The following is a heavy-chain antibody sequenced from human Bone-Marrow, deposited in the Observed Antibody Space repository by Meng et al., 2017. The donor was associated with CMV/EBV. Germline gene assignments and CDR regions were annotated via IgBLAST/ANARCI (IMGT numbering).Heavy chain of an antibody. CDR2: IKTTTDGGTT. D-gene: IGHD2-21*01. CDR1: GFTCSKAW. V-gene: IGHV3-15*01. Sequence: LSWAASGFTCSKAWLSWVRQAPGKGLEWVGRIKTTTDGGTTDYTAPVKGRFTISRDDSENTLYLQMNSLISEDTAVYYCVTDPYYRFWGQGTLVTVSS. J-gene: IGHJ4*02. CDR3: VTDPYYRF.